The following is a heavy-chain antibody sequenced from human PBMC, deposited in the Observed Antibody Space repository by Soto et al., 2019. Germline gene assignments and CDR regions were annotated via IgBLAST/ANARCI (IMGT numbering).Heavy chain of an antibody. Sequence: EVQLVESGGGLVQPGGSLRLSCVASGFDFNRYSMNWVRQSPGKGLEWISYINSGSTSVFYADSVRGRFTISRDNAKNSLYLQMNSLRAEDTAVYYCTSITSTDAYWGQGTLVTVSS. CDR2: INSGSTSV. J-gene: IGHJ4*02. D-gene: IGHD3-10*01. CDR3: TSITSTDAY. CDR1: GFDFNRYS. V-gene: IGHV3-48*04.